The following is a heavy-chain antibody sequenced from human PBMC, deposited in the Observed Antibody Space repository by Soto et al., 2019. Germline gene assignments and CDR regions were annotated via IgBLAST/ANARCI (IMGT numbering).Heavy chain of an antibody. D-gene: IGHD3-22*01. Sequence: ASVKVSCKASGYTFTGYYMHWVRQAPGQGLEWMGWINPNSGGTNYAQKYQGRVTMTRDTSISTAYMKLSRLRSDDTAVYYCARELTMIVVTDYWGQGTLVTVSS. CDR2: INPNSGGT. CDR1: GYTFTGYY. V-gene: IGHV1-2*02. CDR3: ARELTMIVVTDY. J-gene: IGHJ4*02.